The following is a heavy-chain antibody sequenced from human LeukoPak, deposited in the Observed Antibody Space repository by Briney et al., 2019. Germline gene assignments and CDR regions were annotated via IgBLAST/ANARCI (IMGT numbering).Heavy chain of an antibody. Sequence: GGTLRLSCSASGFTFSTYAMHWVRQAPGKGLEYVSAISNNGGNTYYADSVKGRFTISRDNSKNTLYLQMSSVRAEDTAVYYCRGATASGDGFDIWGQGTMVTVSS. CDR2: ISNNGGNT. J-gene: IGHJ3*02. V-gene: IGHV3-64D*06. CDR3: RGATASGDGFDI. CDR1: GFTFSTYA. D-gene: IGHD3-3*01.